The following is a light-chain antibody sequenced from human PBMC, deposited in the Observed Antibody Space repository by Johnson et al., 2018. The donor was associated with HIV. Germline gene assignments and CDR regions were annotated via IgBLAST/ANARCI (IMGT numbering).Light chain of an antibody. Sequence: QSVLTQPPSVSAAPGQKVTISCSGSSSNIGNNYVSWYQQLPGTAPKLLIYENNKRPSGIPDRFSGSKSGTSATLGITGRQTGDEADDYCGVWDASLRPHSVFGTGTTITVL. CDR2: ENN. CDR3: GVWDASLRPHSV. V-gene: IGLV1-51*02. CDR1: SSNIGNNY. J-gene: IGLJ1*01.